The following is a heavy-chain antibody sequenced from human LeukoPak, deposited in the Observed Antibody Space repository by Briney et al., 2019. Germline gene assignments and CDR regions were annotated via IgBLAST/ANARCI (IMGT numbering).Heavy chain of an antibody. CDR3: ARTGVIVVADRYFDY. CDR2: IIPIFGTA. D-gene: IGHD3-22*01. CDR1: GGTFSSYA. V-gene: IGHV1-69*13. Sequence: SVKVSCKASGGTFSSYAVSWVRQAPGQGLEWMGGIIPIFGTANYAQKFQGRVTITADESTRTAYMELSSLRSEDTALYYCARTGVIVVADRYFDYWGQGTLVTVSS. J-gene: IGHJ4*02.